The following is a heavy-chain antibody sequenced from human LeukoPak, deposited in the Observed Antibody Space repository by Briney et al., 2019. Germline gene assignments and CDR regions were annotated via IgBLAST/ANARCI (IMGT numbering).Heavy chain of an antibody. V-gene: IGHV4-59*01. CDR3: AREVPAAAGTSFDY. CDR2: IYYSGST. CDR1: GGSISSYY. Sequence: PSETLSLTCTVSGGSISSYYWSWIRQPPGKGLEWIGYIYYSGSTNYNPSLKSRVTISVDTSKNQFSLKLSSVTAADTAVYYCAREVPAAAGTSFDYWGQGTLVTVSS. J-gene: IGHJ4*02. D-gene: IGHD6-13*01.